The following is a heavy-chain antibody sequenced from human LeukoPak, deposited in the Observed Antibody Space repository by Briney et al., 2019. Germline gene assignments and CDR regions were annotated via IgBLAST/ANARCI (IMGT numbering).Heavy chain of an antibody. Sequence: SETLSLTCTVSGGSISSYYWSWIRQPPGKGLEWIGYIYYSGSTNYNPSLKSRVTISVDTSKNQFSLKLSSVTAADTAVYYCARTYDFWSGYPFDYWGQGTLVTVSS. CDR3: ARTYDFWSGYPFDY. J-gene: IGHJ4*02. D-gene: IGHD3-3*01. V-gene: IGHV4-59*01. CDR2: IYYSGST. CDR1: GGSISSYY.